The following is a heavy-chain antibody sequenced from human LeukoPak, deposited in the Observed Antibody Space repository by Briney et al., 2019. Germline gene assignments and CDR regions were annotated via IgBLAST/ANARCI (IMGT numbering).Heavy chain of an antibody. CDR1: GFTFSSYS. Sequence: GGSLRLSCAASGFTFSSYSMNWVRQAPGKGLEWVSSISSSSSYIYYADSVKGRFTISRDNAKNSLYLQMNSLRAEDTAVYYCARVLAGYSSSWYFADYWGQGTLVTVSS. J-gene: IGHJ4*02. V-gene: IGHV3-21*01. CDR2: ISSSSSYI. D-gene: IGHD6-13*01. CDR3: ARVLAGYSSSWYFADY.